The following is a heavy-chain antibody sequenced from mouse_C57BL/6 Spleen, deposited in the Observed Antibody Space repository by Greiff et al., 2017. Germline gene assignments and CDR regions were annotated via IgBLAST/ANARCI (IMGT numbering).Heavy chain of an antibody. CDR2: IDPNSGGT. D-gene: IGHD1-1*01. Sequence: QSCKASGYTFTSYWMHWVKQRPGRGLEWIGRIDPNSGGTKYNEKFKSKATLTVDKPSSTAYMQLSSLTSEDSAVYYCARPYGSSYLYFDYWGQGTTLTVSS. V-gene: IGHV1-72*01. CDR3: ARPYGSSYLYFDY. J-gene: IGHJ2*01. CDR1: GYTFTSYW.